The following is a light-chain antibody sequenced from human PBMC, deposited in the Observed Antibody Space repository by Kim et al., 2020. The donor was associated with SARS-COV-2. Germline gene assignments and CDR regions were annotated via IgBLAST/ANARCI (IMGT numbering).Light chain of an antibody. J-gene: IGKJ2*01. CDR1: QSISSY. CDR2: AAS. CDR3: QRSYSTPPYN. V-gene: IGKV1-39*01. Sequence: DIKMTQSPSSLSASVGDRVTIPCRASQSISSYLNWYQQKPGKAPKLLIYAASSLQSGVPSRFSGSGSGTDFTLTISSLQPEDFATYYCQRSYSTPPYNFGQGTKLEIK.